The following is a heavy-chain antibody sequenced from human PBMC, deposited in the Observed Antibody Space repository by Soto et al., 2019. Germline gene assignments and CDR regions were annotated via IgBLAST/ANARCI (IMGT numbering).Heavy chain of an antibody. CDR3: ARSGIAVAVSPPEYFQH. Sequence: GGSLRLSCAASGFTFSSYAMHWVRQAPGKGLEWVAVISYDGSNKYYADSVKGRFTISRDNSKNTLYLQMNSLRAEDTAVYYCARSGIAVAVSPPEYFQHWGQGTLVTVSS. CDR1: GFTFSSYA. CDR2: ISYDGSNK. J-gene: IGHJ1*01. D-gene: IGHD6-19*01. V-gene: IGHV3-30-3*01.